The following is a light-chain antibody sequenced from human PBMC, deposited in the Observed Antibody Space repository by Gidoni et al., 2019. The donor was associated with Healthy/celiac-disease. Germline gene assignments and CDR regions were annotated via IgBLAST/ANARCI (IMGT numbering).Light chain of an antibody. CDR2: AAC. CDR1: QSISSY. J-gene: IGKJ3*01. CDR3: QQSYSTLPFT. V-gene: IGKV1-39*01. Sequence: DIQMTQSPSSLSASVGDRVTITCRASQSISSYLNWYQQKPGKAPKLLIYAACSLQSGVPSRFSGSGSGTDFTLTISSLQPEDFATYYCQQSYSTLPFTFGPGTKVDIK.